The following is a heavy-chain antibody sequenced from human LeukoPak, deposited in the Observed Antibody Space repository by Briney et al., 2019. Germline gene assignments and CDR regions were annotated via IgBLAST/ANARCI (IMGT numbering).Heavy chain of an antibody. CDR1: GFPFNTYG. V-gene: IGHV3-30*03. D-gene: IGHD2-15*01. CDR3: GGGWYFFDY. Sequence: GGSLRLSCVASGFPFNTYGMQRVRQAPGKGLEWVAVISNNGSNKYYADSVKGRFTISRDNSKNTLYLQMNSLRAEDTAVYYCGGGWYFFDYWGQGTLVTVSS. J-gene: IGHJ4*02. CDR2: ISNNGSNK.